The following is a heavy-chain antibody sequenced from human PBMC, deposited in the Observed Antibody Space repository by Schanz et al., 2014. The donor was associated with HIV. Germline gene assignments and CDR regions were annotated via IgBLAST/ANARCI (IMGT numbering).Heavy chain of an antibody. J-gene: IGHJ6*02. V-gene: IGHV1-18*01. CDR3: ARGARYGMDV. Sequence: QLQLAQSGAEVKKPGASVKVSCKASGYIFTSNGISWVRQAPGQGLEWMGWISAYNGKTNYARKVQGRVTMTTDTSTTTAYMELRSLRSDDTAVYYCARGARYGMDVWGQGTTVTVSS. CDR1: GYIFTSNG. CDR2: ISAYNGKT.